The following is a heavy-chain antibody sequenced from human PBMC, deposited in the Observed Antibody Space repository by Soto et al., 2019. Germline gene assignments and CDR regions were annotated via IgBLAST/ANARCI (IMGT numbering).Heavy chain of an antibody. CDR3: AKLMGNDFWSGSVWTSNDYAMDV. CDR2: ISYDGNNK. CDR1: GFVFNNYA. J-gene: IGHJ6*02. Sequence: PGGSLRLSCAASGFVFNNYAVNWVRLTPDKGLEWVAIISYDGNNKYYSDSVKGRFIISRDNSKNTVYLQMRSLRAEDTAIYYCAKLMGNDFWSGSVWTSNDYAMDVWGQGTTVTVSS. D-gene: IGHD3-3*01. V-gene: IGHV3-30*18.